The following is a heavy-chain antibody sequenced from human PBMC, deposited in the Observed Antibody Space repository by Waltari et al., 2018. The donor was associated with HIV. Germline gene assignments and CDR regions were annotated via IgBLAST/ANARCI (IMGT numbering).Heavy chain of an antibody. D-gene: IGHD4-4*01. CDR1: GFTFRSSA. J-gene: IGHJ4*02. CDR2: FSGSASST. Sequence: EVQVLESGGGLVQPGGSLRLSCAASGFTFRSSAVRWVRQAPGKGLEWVSSFSGSASSTYYADSVKGRFTISSDNSKNTLYLQMNSLRAEDTAVYYCAKEVTPYYFDNWGQGTLVTVSS. V-gene: IGHV3-23*01. CDR3: AKEVTPYYFDN.